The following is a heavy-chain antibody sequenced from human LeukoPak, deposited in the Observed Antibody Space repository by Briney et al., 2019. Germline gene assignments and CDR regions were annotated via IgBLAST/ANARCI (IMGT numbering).Heavy chain of an antibody. CDR2: IYYIGST. CDR1: GGSIGSYY. D-gene: IGHD6-13*01. Sequence: ASETLSLTCTVSGGSIGSYYWSWIRQPPGKGLEWIGYIYYIGSTNYNPALKSRVTISVDTSKKQFSLKLSSVTAADTAVYYCARVLVGRAAAGTDYYYGMDVWGQGTTVTVSS. CDR3: ARVLVGRAAAGTDYYYGMDV. V-gene: IGHV4-59*01. J-gene: IGHJ6*02.